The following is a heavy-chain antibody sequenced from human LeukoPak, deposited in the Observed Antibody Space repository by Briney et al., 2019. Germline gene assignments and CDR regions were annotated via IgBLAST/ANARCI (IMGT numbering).Heavy chain of an antibody. J-gene: IGHJ2*01. CDR2: ISYDGSNK. D-gene: IGHD2-21*02. Sequence: GGSLRLSCAASGFTFSSYAMHWVRQAPGKGLEWVAVISYDGSNKYYADSVKGRFTISRDNSKNTLYLQMNSLRAEDTAVYYCARGAYCGGNCYWYFDLWGRGTLVTVSS. V-gene: IGHV3-30-3*01. CDR3: ARGAYCGGNCYWYFDL. CDR1: GFTFSSYA.